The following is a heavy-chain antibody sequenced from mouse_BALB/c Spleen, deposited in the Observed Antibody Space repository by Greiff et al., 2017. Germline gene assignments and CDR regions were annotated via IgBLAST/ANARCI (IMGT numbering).Heavy chain of an antibody. Sequence: QVHVKQSGAELARPGASVKMSCKASGYTFTSYTMHWVKQRPGQGLEWIGYINPSSGYTNYNQKFKDKATLTADKSSSTAYMQLSSLTSEDSAVYYCARSPYYGSDAMDYWGQGTSVTVSS. D-gene: IGHD1-1*01. CDR3: ARSPYYGSDAMDY. CDR2: INPSSGYT. V-gene: IGHV1-4*01. CDR1: GYTFTSYT. J-gene: IGHJ4*01.